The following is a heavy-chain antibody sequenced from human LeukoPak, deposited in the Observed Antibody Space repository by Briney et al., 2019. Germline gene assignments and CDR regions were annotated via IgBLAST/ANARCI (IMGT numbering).Heavy chain of an antibody. CDR3: ARGDGYGQHAYWFDP. J-gene: IGHJ5*02. CDR1: GYSFTSYW. V-gene: IGHV5-51*01. Sequence: GESLKISCKGSGYSFTSYWIGWVRQMPARGLEWMGIIYPGDSDTRYSPSFQGQVTISADKSISTAYLQWSSLKASDTAMYYCARGDGYGQHAYWFDPWGQGTLVTVSS. CDR2: IYPGDSDT. D-gene: IGHD5-18*01.